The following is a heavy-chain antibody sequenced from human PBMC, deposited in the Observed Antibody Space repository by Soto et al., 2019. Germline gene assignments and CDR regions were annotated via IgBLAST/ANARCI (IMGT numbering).Heavy chain of an antibody. CDR2: IYYSGST. CDR3: ARGIVDVVVPAALFDP. V-gene: IGHV4-59*01. D-gene: IGHD2-2*01. Sequence: ETLSLTCTVSGGSISSYYWSWIRQPPGKGLEWIGYIYYSGSTNYNPSLKSRVTISVDTSKNQFSLKLSSVTAADTAVYYCARGIVDVVVPAALFDPWGQGTLVTVSS. J-gene: IGHJ5*02. CDR1: GGSISSYY.